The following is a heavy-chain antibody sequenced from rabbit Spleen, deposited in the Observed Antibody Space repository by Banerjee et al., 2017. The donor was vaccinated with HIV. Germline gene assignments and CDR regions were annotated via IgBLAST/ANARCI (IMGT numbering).Heavy chain of an antibody. D-gene: IGHD1-1*01. V-gene: IGHV1S40*01. CDR2: IYAGSSGST. CDR3: ARDLVAVIGWNFNL. Sequence: QSLEESGRDLVKPGASLTLTCTASGFSFSGSHYMCWVRQAPGKGLEWIACIYAGSSGSTYYASWAKGRFIMSRTSSTTVTLQMTSLTAADTATYFCARDLVAVIGWNFNLWGQGTLVTVS. CDR1: GFSFSGSHY. J-gene: IGHJ4*01.